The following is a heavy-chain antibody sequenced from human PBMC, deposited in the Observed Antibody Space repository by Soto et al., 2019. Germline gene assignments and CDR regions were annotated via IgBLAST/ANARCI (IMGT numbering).Heavy chain of an antibody. CDR2: INPSGGST. V-gene: IGHV1-46*03. CDR3: ARDRTNYGSGSYSDY. D-gene: IGHD3-10*01. CDR1: GYTFTSYY. Sequence: QVQLVQSGAEVKKPGASVKVSCKASGYTFTSYYMHWVRQAPGQGLEWMGIINPSGGSTSYAQKFQCRVTMTRDTSTSTVYMELSSLRSEDTAVYYCARDRTNYGSGSYSDYWGQGTLVTVSS. J-gene: IGHJ4*02.